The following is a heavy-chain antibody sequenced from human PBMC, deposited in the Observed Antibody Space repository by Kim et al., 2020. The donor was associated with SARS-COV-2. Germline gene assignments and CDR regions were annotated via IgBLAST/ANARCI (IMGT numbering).Heavy chain of an antibody. CDR2: IKTDGSEE. J-gene: IGHJ4*02. Sequence: GGSLRLSCAVSGFSFSSHWMSWVRQAPGKGLEWLANIKTDGSEENYVDSVKGRFTISRDNAKNSLYLQMNILRAEDTAVYYCATHTTNSWYVFGFWGQG. CDR1: GFSFSSHW. CDR3: ATHTTNSWYVFGF. D-gene: IGHD6-13*01. V-gene: IGHV3-7*05.